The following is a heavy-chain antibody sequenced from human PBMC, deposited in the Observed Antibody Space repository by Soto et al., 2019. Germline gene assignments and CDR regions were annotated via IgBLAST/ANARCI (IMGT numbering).Heavy chain of an antibody. CDR2: IYYSGST. CDR3: ARSTTVTRNDY. D-gene: IGHD4-17*01. V-gene: IGHV4-31*03. Sequence: PSETLSLTCTVSGGSISSGGYYWSWIRQHPGKGLEWIGYIYYSGSTHYNPSLKSRVTISVDTSKNQFSLKLSSVTAADTAVYYCARSTTVTRNDYWGQGTLVTVSS. CDR1: GGSISSGGYY. J-gene: IGHJ4*02.